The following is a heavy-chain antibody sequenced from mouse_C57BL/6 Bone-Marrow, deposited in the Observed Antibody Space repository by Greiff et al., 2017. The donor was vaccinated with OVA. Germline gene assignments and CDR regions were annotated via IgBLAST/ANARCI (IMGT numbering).Heavy chain of an antibody. CDR3: ARSLHYYGSSYEY. Sequence: EVKVVESGGGLVQPGGSLSLSCAASGFTFTDYYMSWVRQPPGKALEWLGFIRNKANGYTTEYSASVKGRFTISRDNSQSILYLQMNALRAEDSATYYCARSLHYYGSSYEYWGQGTTLTVSS. V-gene: IGHV7-3*01. J-gene: IGHJ2*01. D-gene: IGHD1-1*01. CDR1: GFTFTDYY. CDR2: IRNKANGYTT.